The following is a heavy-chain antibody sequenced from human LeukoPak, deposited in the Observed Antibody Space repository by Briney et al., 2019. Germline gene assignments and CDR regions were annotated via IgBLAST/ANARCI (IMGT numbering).Heavy chain of an antibody. CDR1: GYTFTSYD. D-gene: IGHD6-13*01. Sequence: ASVTVSCKASGYTFTSYDINWVRQATGQGLEWMGWTKPNSGYTGYTQKFQGRVTMTRNTSISTAYMEVSSLRSEDTAVYYCARGNRLYSSSWSSLAFDIWGQGTVVTVSS. V-gene: IGHV1-8*01. CDR3: ARGNRLYSSSWSSLAFDI. J-gene: IGHJ3*02. CDR2: TKPNSGYT.